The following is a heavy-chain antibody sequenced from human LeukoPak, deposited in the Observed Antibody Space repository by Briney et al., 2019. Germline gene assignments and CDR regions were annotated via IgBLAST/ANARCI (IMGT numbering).Heavy chain of an antibody. V-gene: IGHV4-34*01. CDR2: INHSGST. CDR1: GGSFSGYY. J-gene: IGHJ4*02. Sequence: SETLSLTCAVYGGSFSGYYWSCIRQPPGKALEWIGEINHSGSTNYNPSLKSRVTISVDTSKNQFSLKLSSVTAADTAVYYCARGLWFGEPLGYWGQGTLVTVSS. D-gene: IGHD3-10*01. CDR3: ARGLWFGEPLGY.